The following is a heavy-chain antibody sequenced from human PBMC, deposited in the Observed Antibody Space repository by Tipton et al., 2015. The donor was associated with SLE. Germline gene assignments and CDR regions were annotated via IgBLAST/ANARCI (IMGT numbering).Heavy chain of an antibody. Sequence: QVQLVQSGAEVKKPGASVKVSCKASGYTFTSYYMHWVRQAPGQGLEWMGIINPSGGSTSYAQKFQGRVTMTRDTSTSTVYMELSSLRSEDTAVYYCAGAHEGIAMVQDLGYWGQGTLVTAPS. D-gene: IGHD5-18*01. J-gene: IGHJ4*02. V-gene: IGHV1-46*01. CDR3: AGAHEGIAMVQDLGY. CDR1: GYTFTSYY. CDR2: INPSGGST.